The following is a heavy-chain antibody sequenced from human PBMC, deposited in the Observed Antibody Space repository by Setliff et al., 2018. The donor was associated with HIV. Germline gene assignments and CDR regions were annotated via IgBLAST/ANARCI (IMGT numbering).Heavy chain of an antibody. D-gene: IGHD1-7*01. V-gene: IGHV3-48*03. CDR1: GFAFSSHQ. J-gene: IGHJ4*02. CDR2: ITGSSDTI. Sequence: GGSLRLSCAASGFAFSSHQMSWFRQAPGKGLEWVSYITGSSDTIYYADSVKGRFTISRDNAKNSLYLQMNTLRAEDTAVYYCAREGITGTTLHPYWGQGTLVTVSS. CDR3: AREGITGTTLHPY.